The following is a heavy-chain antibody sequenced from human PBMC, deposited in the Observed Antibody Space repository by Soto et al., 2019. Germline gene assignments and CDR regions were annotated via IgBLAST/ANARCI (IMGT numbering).Heavy chain of an antibody. CDR2: ISYDGSNK. V-gene: IGHV3-30*18. J-gene: IGHJ4*02. D-gene: IGHD3-10*01. CDR3: AKDQGRDGSGSSLPMGFDY. Sequence: QVQLVESGGGVVQPGRSLRLSCAASGFTFSSYGMHWVRQAPGKGLEWEAVISYDGSNKYYADSVKGRFTISRDNSKNTLYLQMNSLRAEDTAVYYCAKDQGRDGSGSSLPMGFDYWGQGTLVTVSS. CDR1: GFTFSSYG.